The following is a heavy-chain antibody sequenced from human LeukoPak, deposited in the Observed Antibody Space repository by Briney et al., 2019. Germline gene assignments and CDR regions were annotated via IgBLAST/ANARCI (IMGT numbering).Heavy chain of an antibody. D-gene: IGHD6-19*01. J-gene: IGHJ4*02. Sequence: QPGGSLRLSCAASGFTFSSYAMSWVRQAPGKGLEWVSAVSGSGDSTHYADSVKGRFTISRDNSKNTVYLQMNSLRAEDTAIYYCAKGLKEWLIDYWGQGTLVTVSS. CDR3: AKGLKEWLIDY. CDR2: VSGSGDST. V-gene: IGHV3-23*01. CDR1: GFTFSSYA.